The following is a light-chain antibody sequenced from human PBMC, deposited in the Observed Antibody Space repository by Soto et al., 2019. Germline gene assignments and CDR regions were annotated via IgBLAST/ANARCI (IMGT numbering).Light chain of an antibody. CDR2: GAS. CDR1: QSVSNDF. J-gene: IGKJ5*01. Sequence: EIVLTQSPGILSLSPGERATLSCRASQSVSNDFLAWYQQKPGQAPRLLIYGASTRATDVPDRFSGSGSGTDFTLTISRLEPEDFAVYYCQQYGSSFGQGTRLENK. V-gene: IGKV3-20*01. CDR3: QQYGSS.